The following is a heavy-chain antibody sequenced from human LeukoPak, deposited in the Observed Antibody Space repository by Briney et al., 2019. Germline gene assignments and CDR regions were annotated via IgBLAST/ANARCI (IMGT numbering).Heavy chain of an antibody. CDR2: IIPILGIA. D-gene: IGHD1-26*01. Sequence: SVKVSCKASGGTFSSYAISWVRQAPGQGLEWMGRIIPILGIANYAQKFQGRVTITADKSTSTAYMELSSLRSEDTAVYYCARLAIVGATGSYYYYYGMDVWGQGTTVTVSS. J-gene: IGHJ6*02. CDR3: ARLAIVGATGSYYYYYGMDV. V-gene: IGHV1-69*04. CDR1: GGTFSSYA.